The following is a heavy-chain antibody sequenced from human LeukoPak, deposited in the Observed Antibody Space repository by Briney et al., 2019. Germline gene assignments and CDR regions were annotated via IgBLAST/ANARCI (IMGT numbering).Heavy chain of an antibody. V-gene: IGHV4-59*01. CDR2: IYYSGST. D-gene: IGHD3-3*01. J-gene: IGHJ4*02. CDR1: GVSISSYY. Sequence: PSETLSLTCTVSGVSISSYYWSWIRQPPGKGLEWIGYIYYSGSTNYNPSLKSRVTISVDTSKNQFSLKLSSATAADTAVYYCARAPNYDFWSGYHDYWGQGTLVTVSS. CDR3: ARAPNYDFWSGYHDY.